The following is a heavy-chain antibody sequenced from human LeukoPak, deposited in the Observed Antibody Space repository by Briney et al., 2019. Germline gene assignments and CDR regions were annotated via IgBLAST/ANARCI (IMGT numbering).Heavy chain of an antibody. D-gene: IGHD3-10*01. V-gene: IGHV3-48*04. CDR2: ISSSSSTI. CDR1: GFTFISYS. J-gene: IGHJ6*03. Sequence: GGSLRLSCAASGFTFISYSMNWVRQAPGKGLEWVSYISSSSSTIYYADSVKGRCTISRDNAKNSLYLQMNSLRAEDTAVYYCARDLARRGVYMDVWGKGTTVTVSS. CDR3: ARDLARRGVYMDV.